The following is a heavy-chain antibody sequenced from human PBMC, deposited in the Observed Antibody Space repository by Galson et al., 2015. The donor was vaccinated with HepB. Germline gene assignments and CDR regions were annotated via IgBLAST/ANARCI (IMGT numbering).Heavy chain of an antibody. CDR1: GFTFSSYA. D-gene: IGHD5-24*01. J-gene: IGHJ4*02. Sequence: SLRLSCAASGFTFSSYAMHWVRQAPGKGLEWVAVISYDGSNKYYADSVKGRFTISRDNSKNTLYLQMNSLRAEDTAVYYCARDFLDGYKSSYFDYWGQGTLVTVSS. V-gene: IGHV3-30*04. CDR3: ARDFLDGYKSSYFDY. CDR2: ISYDGSNK.